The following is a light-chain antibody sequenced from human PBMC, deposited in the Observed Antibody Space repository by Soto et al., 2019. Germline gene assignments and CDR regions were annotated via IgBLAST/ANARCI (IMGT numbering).Light chain of an antibody. CDR1: SSNNGSNT. CDR2: SNN. Sequence: QSVLTQPPSASGTPGQRVTISCSGSSSNNGSNTVNWYQQLPGTAPKLLIYSNNQRPSGVPDRFSGSKSGTSASLAISGLQSEDEDDYYCAAWDDSLNGPVFGGGTKLTVL. CDR3: AAWDDSLNGPV. V-gene: IGLV1-44*01. J-gene: IGLJ2*01.